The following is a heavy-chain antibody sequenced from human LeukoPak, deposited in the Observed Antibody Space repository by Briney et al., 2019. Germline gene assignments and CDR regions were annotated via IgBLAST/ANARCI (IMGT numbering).Heavy chain of an antibody. D-gene: IGHD6-19*01. Sequence: ASVKVSCKASGYTFTGYYMHRVRQAPGQGLEWMGWINPNSGGTNYAQKFQGRVTMTRDTSISTAYMELSRLRSDDTAVYYCARGVRIAVAGTLIKFDYWGQGTLVTVSS. CDR1: GYTFTGYY. J-gene: IGHJ4*02. V-gene: IGHV1-2*02. CDR3: ARGVRIAVAGTLIKFDY. CDR2: INPNSGGT.